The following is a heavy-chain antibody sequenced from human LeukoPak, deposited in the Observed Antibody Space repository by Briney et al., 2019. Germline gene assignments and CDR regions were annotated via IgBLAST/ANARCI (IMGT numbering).Heavy chain of an antibody. CDR1: GGSFSGYY. Sequence: PSETLSLTCAVYGGSFSGYYWSWIRQPPGKGLEWIGEINHSGSTNYNPSLKSRVTISVDTSKNQFSLKLSSVTAADTAVYYCAGVNEDGSGSIRIDYWGQGTLVTVSS. D-gene: IGHD3-10*01. J-gene: IGHJ4*02. CDR3: AGVNEDGSGSIRIDY. CDR2: INHSGST. V-gene: IGHV4-34*01.